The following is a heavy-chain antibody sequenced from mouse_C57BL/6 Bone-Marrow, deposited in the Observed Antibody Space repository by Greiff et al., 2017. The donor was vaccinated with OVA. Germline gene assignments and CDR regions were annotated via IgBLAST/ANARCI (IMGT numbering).Heavy chain of an antibody. CDR1: GYTFTSYW. D-gene: IGHD2-3*01. Sequence: QVQLQQSGAELVRPGSSVKLSCKASGYTFTSYWMHWVKQRPIQGLEWIGNIDPSDSETNYNQKFKDKATLTVDKSPNTAYMQLSSLTSEDSAVYYCAREGDGYSFDYWGQGTTLTVSS. V-gene: IGHV1-52*01. CDR2: IDPSDSET. J-gene: IGHJ2*01. CDR3: AREGDGYSFDY.